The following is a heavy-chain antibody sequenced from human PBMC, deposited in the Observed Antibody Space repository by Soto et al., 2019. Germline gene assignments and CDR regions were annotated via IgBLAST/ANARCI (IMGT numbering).Heavy chain of an antibody. D-gene: IGHD5-12*01. CDR2: IDPSDSYT. CDR1: GYSFTSYW. Sequence: ESLKISCKGSGYSFTSYWISWVRQMPGKGLEWMGRIDPSDSYTNYSPSFQGHVTISADKSISTAYLQWSSLKASDTAMYYCARLAMATRRGYYGMDVWGQGTTVTVSS. J-gene: IGHJ6*02. CDR3: ARLAMATRRGYYGMDV. V-gene: IGHV5-10-1*01.